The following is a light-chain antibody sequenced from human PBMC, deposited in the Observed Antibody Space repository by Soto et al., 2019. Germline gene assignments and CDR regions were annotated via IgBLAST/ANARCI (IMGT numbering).Light chain of an antibody. V-gene: IGKV1-5*03. J-gene: IGKJ1*01. CDR1: QTISSW. Sequence: DIQMTQSPSTLSGSVGDRVTITCRASQTISSWLAWYQQKPGKAPKLLIYKASTLKSGVPSRFSGSGSGTEITLTISSLQPDDFATYYCQHYSLYSPWTFGQGTKVDIK. CDR3: QHYSLYSPWT. CDR2: KAS.